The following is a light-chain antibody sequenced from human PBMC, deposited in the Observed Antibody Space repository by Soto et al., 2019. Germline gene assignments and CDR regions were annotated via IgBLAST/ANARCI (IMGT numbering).Light chain of an antibody. Sequence: DIQMTQPPSTLSASVGDSVTITCRASQSISPWLAWYQQKPGKAPTLLIYKASSLEGGVPSRFSGSGSGTDFNITISSLQPDDFATYYCQQYNTYPLTFGGGTTVEIK. J-gene: IGKJ4*01. CDR1: QSISPW. CDR3: QQYNTYPLT. V-gene: IGKV1-5*03. CDR2: KAS.